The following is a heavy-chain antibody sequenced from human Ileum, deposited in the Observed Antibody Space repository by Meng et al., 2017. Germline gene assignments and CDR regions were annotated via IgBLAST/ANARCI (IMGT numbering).Heavy chain of an antibody. D-gene: IGHD7-27*01. Sequence: QAQLQESGPGQVRPLVTISRLCAVSGGSVSSSGYQWGSIRQPPGKGLEWIGYASSNYNPSLKSRVTISVDTSKNQFSLKLTSVTAADTAVYYCARDHWGSLDYWGQGVLVTVSS. CDR3: ARDHWGSLDY. V-gene: IGHV4-61*08. J-gene: IGHJ4*02. CDR1: GGSVSSSGYQ. CDR2: ASS.